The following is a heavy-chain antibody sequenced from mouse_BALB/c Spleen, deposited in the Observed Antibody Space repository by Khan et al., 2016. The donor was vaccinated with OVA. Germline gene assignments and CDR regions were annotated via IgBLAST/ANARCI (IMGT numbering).Heavy chain of an antibody. V-gene: IGHV1S41*01. CDR1: GYTFTSYW. CDR3: ARENYHGSSFYAMDY. J-gene: IGHJ4*01. D-gene: IGHD1-1*01. Sequence: DLVKPGASVKLSCKASGYTFTSYWINWIKQRPGQGLEWIGRIAPGSGSPYYNEMFKGKATLTVDTSSSTAYIQLSSLSSEDSAVYFCARENYHGSSFYAMDYWGQGTSVTVSS. CDR2: IAPGSGSP.